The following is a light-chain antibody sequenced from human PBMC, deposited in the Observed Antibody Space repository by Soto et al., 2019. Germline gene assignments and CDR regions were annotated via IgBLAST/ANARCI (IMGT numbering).Light chain of an antibody. CDR1: ISDVGGYNY. J-gene: IGLJ1*01. CDR3: SSHTSSSTSYV. V-gene: IGLV2-14*01. CDR2: DVS. Sequence: QSALAKPASVSGSPGQSITISCTGTISDVGGYNYVSWYQQHPGKAPKLMIYDVSNRPSGVSNRFSGSKSANTASLTISGLQAEDEADYYCSSHTSSSTSYVYGTGTKVTVL.